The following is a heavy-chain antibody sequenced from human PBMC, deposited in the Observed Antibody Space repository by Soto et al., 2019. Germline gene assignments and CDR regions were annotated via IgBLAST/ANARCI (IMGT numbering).Heavy chain of an antibody. CDR2: ISYDGSLQ. V-gene: IGHV3-30*03. D-gene: IGHD3-10*01. CDR3: ASDRRFGQAYVPDS. Sequence: GGSVRLSCAASGFTFSSYGMHWARQAPGTGLDWVAVISYDGSLQHYADSVKGRFTISRDNSKNMLILQMNSLRAEDTAVYYCASDRRFGQAYVPDSCGPGTLVTSSS. J-gene: IGHJ5*01. CDR1: GFTFSSYG.